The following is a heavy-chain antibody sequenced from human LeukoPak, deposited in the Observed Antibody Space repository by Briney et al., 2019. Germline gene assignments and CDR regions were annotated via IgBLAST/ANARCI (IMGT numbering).Heavy chain of an antibody. Sequence: SETLSLTCTVSGVPISSYYWSWIRQPPGKGLEWIGYIYYSGSTNYNPSLKSRVTISVDTSKNQFSLKLSSVTAADTAVYYCARGSGPGSFDYWGQGTLVTVS. V-gene: IGHV4-59*01. J-gene: IGHJ4*02. CDR1: GVPISSYY. CDR3: ARGSGPGSFDY. CDR2: IYYSGST.